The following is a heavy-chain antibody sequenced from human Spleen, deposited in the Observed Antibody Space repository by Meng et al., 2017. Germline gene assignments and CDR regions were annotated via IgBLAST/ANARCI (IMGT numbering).Heavy chain of an antibody. Sequence: HEQLQQWVAGLLKPSEPSSHTCAVDCGHFSAYYSSCIRQHPRKGREWIGEINQRGSTNSNPSLKCRVTISVDTSKNQFSLKLSSGTAADTVVYYCARRNIGGVRAARPIGGYNNWLDPWGQGTLVTVSS. D-gene: IGHD6-6*01. CDR2: INQRGST. V-gene: IGHV4-34*01. CDR3: ARRNIGGVRAARPIGGYNNWLDP. J-gene: IGHJ5*02. CDR1: CGHFSAYY.